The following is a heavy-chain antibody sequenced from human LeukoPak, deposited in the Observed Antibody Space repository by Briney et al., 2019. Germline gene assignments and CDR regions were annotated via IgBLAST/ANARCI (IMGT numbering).Heavy chain of an antibody. CDR2: VFYSGTT. D-gene: IGHD3-10*01. Sequence: SETLSLTCSVSGGLISISTHYWGWIRQTPGKGLEWIGSVFYSGTTYFNPSFNSRLTISIDTSKNQFSLKLSSVAAADTAVYYCARHVGFITMVRGVINNNWFDPWGQGTLVTVSS. CDR1: GGLISISTHY. V-gene: IGHV4-39*01. CDR3: ARHVGFITMVRGVINNNWFDP. J-gene: IGHJ5*02.